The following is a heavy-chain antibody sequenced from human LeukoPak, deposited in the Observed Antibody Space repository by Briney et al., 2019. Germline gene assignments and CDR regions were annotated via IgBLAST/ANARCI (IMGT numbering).Heavy chain of an antibody. CDR1: GCCFTSYW. Sequence: GESLQISCKGPGCCFTSYWIGWVRQMPGKGLEWMGIIYPGDSDSRYSPSFQGQVTISADKSISTAYRQWSSLKASDTAMYYCARPMTGRAFDIWGQGTMVTVSS. CDR3: ARPMTGRAFDI. J-gene: IGHJ3*02. V-gene: IGHV5-51*01. CDR2: IYPGDSDS. D-gene: IGHD3-9*01.